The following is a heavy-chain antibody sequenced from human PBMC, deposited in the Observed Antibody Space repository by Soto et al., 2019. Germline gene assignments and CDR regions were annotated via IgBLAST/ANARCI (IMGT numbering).Heavy chain of an antibody. V-gene: IGHV3-23*01. D-gene: IGHD6-13*01. Sequence: QPGGSLRLSCAASGFTFSSYAMSWVRQAPGKGLEWVSAISGSGGSTYYADSVKGRFTISRDNSKNTLYLQMNSLRAEDTAVYYCAKGPPPPYSSTWYYFDSWGQGILVTVSS. CDR3: AKGPPPPYSSTWYYFDS. CDR2: ISGSGGST. CDR1: GFTFSSYA. J-gene: IGHJ4*02.